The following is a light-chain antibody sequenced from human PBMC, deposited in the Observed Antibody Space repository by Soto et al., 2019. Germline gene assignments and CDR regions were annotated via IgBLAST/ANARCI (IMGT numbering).Light chain of an antibody. CDR3: KHLSCYPLP. V-gene: IGKV1-13*02. Sequence: AIQLTQSPSSLSASVGDRVTITCRASQGISRSLAWYQQKPGKAPKFLIYDASSLQSGVPLRFSGSGSGTDFILTLTSLLPEVFTSSSSKHLSCYPLPFGGGT. J-gene: IGKJ4*01. CDR2: DAS. CDR1: QGISRS.